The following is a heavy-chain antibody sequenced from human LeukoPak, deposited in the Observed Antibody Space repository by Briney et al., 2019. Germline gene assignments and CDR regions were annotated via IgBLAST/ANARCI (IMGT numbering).Heavy chain of an antibody. CDR2: ISGSGSTI. Sequence: PGGSLRLSCAASGFTFSDYYMSWIRQAPGKGLEWVSYISGSGSTIYYADSVKGRFTISRDNAKNSLYLQMNSLRAEATAVYYCARVAGDGDWYFDLWGRGTLVTVSS. CDR1: GFTFSDYY. J-gene: IGHJ2*01. V-gene: IGHV3-11*01. D-gene: IGHD6-19*01. CDR3: ARVAGDGDWYFDL.